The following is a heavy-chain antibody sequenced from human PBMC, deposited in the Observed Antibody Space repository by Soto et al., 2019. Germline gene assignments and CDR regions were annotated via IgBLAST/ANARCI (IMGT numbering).Heavy chain of an antibody. D-gene: IGHD1-20*01. J-gene: IGHJ6*03. V-gene: IGHV4-59*08. CDR1: RHSISSQY. CDR3: ARLPYMDRNYYYYYMDV. CDR2: IYYSGST. Sequence: PSDTQSLTCALSRHSISSQYWTWLLQPSWKGLEWIGYIYYSGSTNYNPSLKSRVTISVDTSKNQFSLKLSSVTAADTAVYYCARLPYMDRNYYYYYMDVWGKGTTVT.